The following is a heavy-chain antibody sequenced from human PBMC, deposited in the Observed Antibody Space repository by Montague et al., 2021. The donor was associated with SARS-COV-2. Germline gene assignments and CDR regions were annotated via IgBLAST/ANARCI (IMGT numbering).Heavy chain of an antibody. D-gene: IGHD5-18*01. J-gene: IGHJ3*02. CDR3: ARLGRGYSYAQSAFDI. CDR1: GGSISSYY. CDR2: IYYSGST. Sequence: SETLSLTCTVSGGSISSYYWSWIRQPPGKGLEWIGYIYYSGSTNYNPSLKSRVTISVDTSKNRFSLKLSSVTAADTAVYYCARLGRGYSYAQSAFDIWGQGTMVTVSS. V-gene: IGHV4-59*08.